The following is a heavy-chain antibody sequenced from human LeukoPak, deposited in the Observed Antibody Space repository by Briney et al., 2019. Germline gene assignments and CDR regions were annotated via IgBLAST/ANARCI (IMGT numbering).Heavy chain of an antibody. CDR3: ARDRGWPAVHFDL. CDR2: INSDGSST. Sequence: GGSLRLSCAASGFTFSSYWMHWVRQAPGRGLVWVSRINSDGSSTSYADSVEGRFTISRDNAKNTLYLQMNSLRAEDTAVYYCARDRGWPAVHFDLWGQGTLVTVSS. V-gene: IGHV3-74*01. J-gene: IGHJ4*02. CDR1: GFTFSSYW. D-gene: IGHD2-15*01.